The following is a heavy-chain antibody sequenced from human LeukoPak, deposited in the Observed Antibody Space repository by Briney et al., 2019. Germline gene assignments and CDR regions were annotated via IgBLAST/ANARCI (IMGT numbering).Heavy chain of an antibody. D-gene: IGHD2-15*01. V-gene: IGHV4-4*02. J-gene: IGHJ5*02. CDR1: GASVSSGNW. CDR3: ARAQRGCSANSCYLDP. CDR2: ILYTGDT. Sequence: SETLSLTCAVSGASVSSGNWWNWARQSPGKGLEWIAEILYTGDTNYNPSLRSRVTLSIDNSNNEASLKLASVTAADSAVYYCARAQRGCSANSCYLDPWGPGILVTVSS.